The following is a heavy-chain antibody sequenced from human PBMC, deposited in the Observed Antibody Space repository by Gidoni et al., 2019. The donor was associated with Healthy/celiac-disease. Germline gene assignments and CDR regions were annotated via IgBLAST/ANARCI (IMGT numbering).Heavy chain of an antibody. CDR2: INPSGGST. CDR3: ARDLNYDFWSGYLTGYYYYYYGMDV. J-gene: IGHJ6*02. D-gene: IGHD3-3*01. CDR1: GYTFTSYS. V-gene: IGHV1-46*03. Sequence: QVQLVQSGAEVKKPGASVKVSCKASGYTFTSYSLHWVRQSPGQGLEWMGIINPSGGSTSYAQKFQGRVTMTRDTSTSTVYMELSSLRSEDTAVYYCARDLNYDFWSGYLTGYYYYYYGMDVWGQGTTVTVSS.